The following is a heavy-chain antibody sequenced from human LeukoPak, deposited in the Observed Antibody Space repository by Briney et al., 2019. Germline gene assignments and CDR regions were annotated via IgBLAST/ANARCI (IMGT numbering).Heavy chain of an antibody. CDR1: GFTFSSYW. V-gene: IGHV3-7*01. Sequence: PGGSLRLSCAASGFTFSSYWMSWVRQAPGKGLEWVANIKQDESEKYYVDSVKGRFTISRDNAKNSLYLQMNSLRAEDTAVYYCARGITMVRGVTRGNWFDPWGQGTLVTVSS. J-gene: IGHJ5*02. CDR3: ARGITMVRGVTRGNWFDP. CDR2: IKQDESEK. D-gene: IGHD3-10*01.